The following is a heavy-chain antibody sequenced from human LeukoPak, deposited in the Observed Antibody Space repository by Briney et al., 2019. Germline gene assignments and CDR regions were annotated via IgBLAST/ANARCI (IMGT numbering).Heavy chain of an antibody. D-gene: IGHD3-22*01. Sequence: SETLSLTSTVSGDSISSYYWSWIRQPPGRGLEWIGYGYYTGSTKYNPSLQSRVTISVDTSKNQFSLKLTSVTAADTAVFYCARGFYDSRGYSNPFDHYSQGTLVTVSS. CDR1: GDSISSYY. J-gene: IGHJ4*02. CDR3: ARGFYDSRGYSNPFDH. V-gene: IGHV4-59*01. CDR2: GYYTGST.